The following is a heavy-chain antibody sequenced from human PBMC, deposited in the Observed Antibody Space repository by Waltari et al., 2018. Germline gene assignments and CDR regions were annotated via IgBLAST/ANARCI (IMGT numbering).Heavy chain of an antibody. D-gene: IGHD6-6*01. CDR1: GNTLIASA. CDR2: YDPEEGGT. CDR3: ATLVRSSSSFYFYAMDV. J-gene: IGHJ6*02. V-gene: IGHV1-24*01. Sequence: QVLMVQSGAEVKKPGASVKVSCRVSGNTLIASAMHWVRQAPGKGLELVGGYDPEEGGTNYAQKFQGRVTMTEDTSTDTAFMELSSLRSEDTAVYYCATLVRSSSSFYFYAMDVWGQGTTVTVSS.